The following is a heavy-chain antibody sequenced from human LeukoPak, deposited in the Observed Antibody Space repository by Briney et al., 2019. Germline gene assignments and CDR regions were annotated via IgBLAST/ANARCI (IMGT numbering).Heavy chain of an antibody. D-gene: IGHD2-2*01. Sequence: GGSLRLSCAASGFTFSRNGMTWVRQAPGKGLEWVSAISGSGGNTYYADSVKGRFTISRDNSKNTLYLQMNSLRAEDTAVYYCARGEQPLGYCSSTSCYLRYYYYYMDVWGKGTTVTVSS. J-gene: IGHJ6*03. CDR1: GFTFSRNG. V-gene: IGHV3-23*01. CDR3: ARGEQPLGYCSSTSCYLRYYYYYMDV. CDR2: ISGSGGNT.